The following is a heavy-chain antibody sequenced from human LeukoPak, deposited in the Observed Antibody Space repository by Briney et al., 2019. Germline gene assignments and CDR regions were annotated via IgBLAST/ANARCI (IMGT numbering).Heavy chain of an antibody. CDR3: AGISYSGTWPVGY. D-gene: IGHD6-25*01. J-gene: IGHJ4*02. Sequence: HPGGSLRLSCAASGFTFSSYAMSWVRQAPGKGLEWVSAISAGGDTTYTADSVRGRFTISSDNSKNTLYLQMNTLTAEDTALYYCAGISYSGTWPVGYWGQGTLVTVTA. CDR1: GFTFSSYA. V-gene: IGHV3-23*01. CDR2: ISAGGDTT.